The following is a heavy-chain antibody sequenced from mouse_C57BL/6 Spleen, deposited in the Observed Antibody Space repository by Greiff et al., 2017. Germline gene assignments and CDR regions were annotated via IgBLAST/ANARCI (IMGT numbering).Heavy chain of an antibody. CDR1: GFTFSDYG. CDR2: ISSGSSTI. V-gene: IGHV5-17*01. J-gene: IGHJ4*01. Sequence: EVKLMESGGGLVKPGGSLKLSCAASGFTFSDYGMHWVRQAPEKGLEWVAYISSGSSTIYYADTVKGRFTISRDNAKNTLFLQMTSLRSEDTAMYYCARASNYDYAMEYWGQGTSVTVSA. D-gene: IGHD2-5*01. CDR3: ARASNYDYAMEY.